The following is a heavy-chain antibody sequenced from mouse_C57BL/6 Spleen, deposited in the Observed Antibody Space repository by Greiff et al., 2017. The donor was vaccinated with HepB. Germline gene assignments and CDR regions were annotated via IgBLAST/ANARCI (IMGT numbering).Heavy chain of an antibody. D-gene: IGHD3-3*01. Sequence: EVKLQESGGDLVKPGGSLKLSCAASGFTFSSYGMSWVRQTPDKRLEWVATISSGGSYTYYPDSVKGRFTISRDNAKNTLYLQMSSLKSEDTAMYYCARGGGQLAYWGQGTLVTVSA. CDR2: ISSGGSYT. V-gene: IGHV5-6*01. CDR3: ARGGGQLAY. J-gene: IGHJ3*01. CDR1: GFTFSSYG.